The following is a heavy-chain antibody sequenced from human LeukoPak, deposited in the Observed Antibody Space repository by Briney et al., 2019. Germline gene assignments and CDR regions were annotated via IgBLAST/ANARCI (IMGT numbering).Heavy chain of an antibody. Sequence: PSETLSVTCTVSGGSISSHHWSWIRQPPGKGLEWIGNMYSSGSTKYNPSLESRVTISLGTSNNQFSLKVHSVTAADTAVYYCARDSSGWPVGYFDYWGQGILVTVAS. CDR1: GGSISSHH. CDR2: MYSSGST. V-gene: IGHV4-59*11. CDR3: ARDSSGWPVGYFDY. J-gene: IGHJ4*02. D-gene: IGHD6-19*01.